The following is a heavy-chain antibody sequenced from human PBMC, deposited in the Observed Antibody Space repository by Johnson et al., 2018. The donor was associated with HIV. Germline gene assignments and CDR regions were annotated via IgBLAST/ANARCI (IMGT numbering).Heavy chain of an antibody. Sequence: QVQLVESGGGLVKPGGSLRLSCAASGFTFSDYYMSWIRQAPGKGLEWVSAISGSGGSTYYADSVKGRFTISRDNGKNSLSLQMNSLRVEDTAVYYCARSVNAGRPFDIWGQGTLVTVSS. CDR1: GFTFSDYY. V-gene: IGHV3-11*04. J-gene: IGHJ3*02. D-gene: IGHD2-8*01. CDR3: ARSVNAGRPFDI. CDR2: ISGSGGST.